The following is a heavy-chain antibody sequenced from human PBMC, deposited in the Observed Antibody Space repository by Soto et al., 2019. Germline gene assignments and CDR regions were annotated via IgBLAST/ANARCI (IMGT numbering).Heavy chain of an antibody. D-gene: IGHD3-22*01. CDR3: ARDPGYYYDSSGYYSDVDY. J-gene: IGHJ4*02. CDR2: ISSSSSYI. CDR1: GFTFSSYS. Sequence: PVGSLRLSCAASGFTFSSYSMNWVRQAPGKGLEWVSSISSSSSYIYYADSVKGRFTISRDNAKNSLYLQMNSLRAEDTAVYYCARDPGYYYDSSGYYSDVDYWGQGTLVTVSS. V-gene: IGHV3-21*01.